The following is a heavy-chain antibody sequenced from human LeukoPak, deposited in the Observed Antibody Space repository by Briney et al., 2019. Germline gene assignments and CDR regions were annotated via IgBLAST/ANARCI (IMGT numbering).Heavy chain of an antibody. J-gene: IGHJ3*02. D-gene: IGHD6-19*01. V-gene: IGHV3-9*01. Sequence: PGGSLRLSCAASGFTFDDYAMYWVRQAPGKGLEWVSSISWNSGSIGYADSVKGRFTISRDNAKNSLYLQMNSLRAEDTALYYCAKDIVLSSSGRGALDIWGQGTMVTVSS. CDR1: GFTFDDYA. CDR2: ISWNSGSI. CDR3: AKDIVLSSSGRGALDI.